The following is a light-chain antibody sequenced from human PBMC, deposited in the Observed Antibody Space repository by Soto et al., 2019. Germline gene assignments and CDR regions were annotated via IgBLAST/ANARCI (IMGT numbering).Light chain of an antibody. CDR1: QSINTW. CDR2: DAS. Sequence: DIQMTQSPSTLSASVGDRVTITCRASQSINTWLAWYPQKPGKAPKLLIYDASTLETGVPSRFSGSGSGTEFTLTISSLQPDDSATYFCQQYNSYSWTFGQGTKVDIK. CDR3: QQYNSYSWT. V-gene: IGKV1-5*01. J-gene: IGKJ1*01.